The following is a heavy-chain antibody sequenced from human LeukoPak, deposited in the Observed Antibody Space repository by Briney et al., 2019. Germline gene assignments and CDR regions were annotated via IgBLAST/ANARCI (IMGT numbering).Heavy chain of an antibody. V-gene: IGHV4-39*07. CDR3: ARGRDGRDFWSGYYRAGYYYMDV. D-gene: IGHD3-3*01. CDR1: SASISSSPYY. Sequence: SETLSLTCTVSSASISSSPYYWGWIRQPPGKGLEWIGEINHSGSTNYNPSLKSRVTISVDTSKNQFSLKLSSVTAADTAVYYCARGRDGRDFWSGYYRAGYYYMDVWGKGTTVTVSS. CDR2: INHSGST. J-gene: IGHJ6*03.